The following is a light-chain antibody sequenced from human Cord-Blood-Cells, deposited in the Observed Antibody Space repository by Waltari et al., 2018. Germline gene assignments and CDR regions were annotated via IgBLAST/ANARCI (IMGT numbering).Light chain of an antibody. V-gene: IGKV3-20*01. CDR3: QQYGSSPPWT. CDR2: GAS. J-gene: IGKJ1*01. CDR1: QSVSSSY. Sequence: EIVLTQSPGTLSLSPGERATLSCRASQSVSSSYLSWYQQKPGQAPRLLIYGASSRATGSPDRFSGSGSGTDCTLTIGRLMPYDFAVYYCQQYGSSPPWTFGQGSKVEIK.